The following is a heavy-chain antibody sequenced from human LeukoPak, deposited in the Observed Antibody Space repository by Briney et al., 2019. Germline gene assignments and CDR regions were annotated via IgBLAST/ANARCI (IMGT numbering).Heavy chain of an antibody. D-gene: IGHD3-10*01. V-gene: IGHV4-38-2*02. CDR2: IYHSGST. CDR1: GYSISSGYY. J-gene: IGHJ3*02. Sequence: ASETLSLTCTVSGYSISSGYYWGWIRQPPGKGLEWIGSIYHSGSTYYNSSLKSQVTISLDTSKNQFSLKLSSVTAADTAVYYCARVRGYGSGSYLPGAFDIWGQGTMVTVSS. CDR3: ARVRGYGSGSYLPGAFDI.